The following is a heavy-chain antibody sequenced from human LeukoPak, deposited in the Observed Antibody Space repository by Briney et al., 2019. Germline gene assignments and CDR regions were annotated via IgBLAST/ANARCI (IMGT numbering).Heavy chain of an antibody. J-gene: IGHJ5*02. CDR3: ASMTTLTAGLDP. CDR2: INPNSGGT. D-gene: IGHD4-11*01. CDR1: GYTCTGYY. V-gene: IGHV1-2*02. Sequence: ASVKVSCKSSGYTCTGYYMHWVRKAPGQGLEWMGWINPNSGGTNYAQKFQGRVTMTRDTSISKAYMELSRLRSDDTAVYYCASMTTLTAGLDPWGERALVSLSS.